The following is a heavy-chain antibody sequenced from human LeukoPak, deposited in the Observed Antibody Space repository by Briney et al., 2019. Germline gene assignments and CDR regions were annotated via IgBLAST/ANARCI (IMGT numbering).Heavy chain of an antibody. V-gene: IGHV1-69*06. CDR2: IIPIFGAA. D-gene: IGHD3-22*01. CDR3: ASVYYYDSSGYYLKSAFDI. CDR1: GYTFTSYG. J-gene: IGHJ3*02. Sequence: ASVKVSCKASGYTFTSYGISWVRQAPGQGLEWMGGIIPIFGAANYAQKFQGRVTITADKSTSTAYMELSSLRSEDTAVYYCASVYYYDSSGYYLKSAFDIWGQGTMVTVSS.